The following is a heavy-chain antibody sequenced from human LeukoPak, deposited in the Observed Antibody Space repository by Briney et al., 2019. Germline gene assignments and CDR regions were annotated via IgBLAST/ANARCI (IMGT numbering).Heavy chain of an antibody. D-gene: IGHD3-10*01. V-gene: IGHV4-34*01. CDR1: GGSFSGYY. CDR3: ARGGYYYGSGSYYKGRMYYYYMDV. CDR2: INHSGST. J-gene: IGHJ6*03. Sequence: SETLSLTCAVYGGSFSGYYWSWIRQPPGKGLEWIGEINHSGSTNYNPSLKSRVTISVDTSKNQFSPKLSSVTAADTAVYYCARGGYYYGSGSYYKGRMYYYYMDVWGKGTTVTVSS.